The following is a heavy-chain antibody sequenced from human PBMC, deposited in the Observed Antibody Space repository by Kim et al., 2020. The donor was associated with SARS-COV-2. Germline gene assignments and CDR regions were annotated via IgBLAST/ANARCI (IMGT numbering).Heavy chain of an antibody. D-gene: IGHD2-15*01. V-gene: IGHV3-30*01. CDR3: ARDDIIR. Sequence: YDGSNKYDADSVKGRFTISRDKSKNTLYLQMNSLRAEDTAVYYCARDDIIRWGQGTLVTVSS. CDR2: YDGSNK. J-gene: IGHJ4*02.